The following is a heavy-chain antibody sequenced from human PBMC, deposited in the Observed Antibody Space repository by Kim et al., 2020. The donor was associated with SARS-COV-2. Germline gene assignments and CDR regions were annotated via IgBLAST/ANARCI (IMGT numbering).Heavy chain of an antibody. CDR3: AKSWFGDSYFDY. Sequence: GGSLRLSCAASGFTFSSYAMSWVRHAPGKGLEWVSRISGSGGSAYYADSVKGRFTISRDNSNDTLYLQMNSLRAGDTAIYYCAKSWFGDSYFDYWGQGILVTVSS. J-gene: IGHJ4*02. V-gene: IGHV3-23*01. CDR2: ISGSGGSA. CDR1: GFTFSSYA. D-gene: IGHD3-10*01.